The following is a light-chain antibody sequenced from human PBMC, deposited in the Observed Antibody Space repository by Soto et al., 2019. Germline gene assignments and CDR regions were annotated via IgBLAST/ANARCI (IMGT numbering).Light chain of an antibody. Sequence: VVLTHSPATLSLSPWERATLSCRASQSIRTSLAWYQQKPGQAPRLVIFDASNRANGVPARFGGSGSGTDFTLTINSLEPEDFAVYYCQQRNVWPPINFGQGTRLEIK. CDR2: DAS. CDR1: QSIRTS. J-gene: IGKJ5*01. CDR3: QQRNVWPPIN. V-gene: IGKV3-11*01.